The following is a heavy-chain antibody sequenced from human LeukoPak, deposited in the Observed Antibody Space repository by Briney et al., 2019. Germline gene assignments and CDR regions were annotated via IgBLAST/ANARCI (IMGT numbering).Heavy chain of an antibody. Sequence: KPSETLSLTCAVYGETFIHNFWTWIRQPPGKGLEWIGQINHSGSTYYNPSLKSRVTILVDTSKNQFSLKLTSVTAADTALYYCAINPFDYGPYYYDYDKDVWGQGTTVTVSS. CDR3: AINPFDYGPYYYDYDKDV. D-gene: IGHD4-17*01. J-gene: IGHJ6*02. V-gene: IGHV4-34*08. CDR2: INHSGST. CDR1: GETFIHNF.